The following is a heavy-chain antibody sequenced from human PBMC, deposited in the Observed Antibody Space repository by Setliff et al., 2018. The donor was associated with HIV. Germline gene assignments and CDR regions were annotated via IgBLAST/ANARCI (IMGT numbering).Heavy chain of an antibody. D-gene: IGHD2-8*01. V-gene: IGHV4-39*01. J-gene: IGHJ4*02. CDR3: ARLKLSGVIDY. CDR2: A. Sequence: PSETLSLTCTVSGGSISTSRYYWGWIRQPPGKGLEWIGSAYYNPSLKSRVTISVDTSRNQLSLKLSSVTAADTAVYYCARLKLSGVIDYWGQGTLVTVSS. CDR1: GGSISTSRYY.